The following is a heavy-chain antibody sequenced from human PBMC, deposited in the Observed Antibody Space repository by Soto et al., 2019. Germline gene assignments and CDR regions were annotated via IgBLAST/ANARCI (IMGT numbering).Heavy chain of an antibody. CDR1: GYTFTCYY. V-gene: IGHV1-2*04. D-gene: IGHD6-6*01. Sequence: GASVKVSCKASGYTFTCYYMHWVRQAPGQGLEWMGWINPNSGGTNYAQKFQGWVTMTRDTSISTAYMELSRLRSDDTAVYYCARGPSIAARDAFDIWGQGTMVTVSS. CDR3: ARGPSIAARDAFDI. J-gene: IGHJ3*02. CDR2: INPNSGGT.